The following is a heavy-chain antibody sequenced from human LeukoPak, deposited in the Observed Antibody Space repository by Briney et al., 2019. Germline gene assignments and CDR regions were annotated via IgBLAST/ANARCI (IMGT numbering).Heavy chain of an antibody. J-gene: IGHJ4*02. D-gene: IGHD3/OR15-3a*01. CDR1: GITLNNYG. CDR3: AKRGVVIRVILVGFHKEAYYFVS. V-gene: IGHV3-23*01. CDR2: ISDSGGST. Sequence: GGSLRLSCAVSGITLNNYGMTWVRQAPGKGREWVAGISDSGGSTQYADSVKGRFTISRDNPKNTLYLQMNSLRAEDTAVYFCAKRGVVIRVILVGFHKEAYYFVSWGQGALVTVSS.